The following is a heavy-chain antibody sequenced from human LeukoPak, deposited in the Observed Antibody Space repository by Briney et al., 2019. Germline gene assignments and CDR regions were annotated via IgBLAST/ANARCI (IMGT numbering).Heavy chain of an antibody. CDR3: ASYYYGSGSYSNWFDP. Sequence: PSETLSLTCAVYGGSFSGYYWSWIRQPPGKGLEWIGEINHSGSTNYNPSLKSQVTISVDTSKNQFSLKLSSVTAADTAVYYCASYYYGSGSYSNWFDPWGQGALVTVSS. V-gene: IGHV4-34*01. D-gene: IGHD3-10*01. J-gene: IGHJ5*02. CDR2: INHSGST. CDR1: GGSFSGYY.